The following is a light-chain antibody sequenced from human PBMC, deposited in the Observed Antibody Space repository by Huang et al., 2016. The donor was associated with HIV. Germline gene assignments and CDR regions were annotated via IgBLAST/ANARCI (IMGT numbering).Light chain of an antibody. J-gene: IGKJ2*01. CDR2: GAS. CDR3: QQYGSSPYT. Sequence: EIVLTQSPGTLSLSPGERATLSCRASQSVSSSYLAGYQQKPGQAPRLLLYGASSRATGIPDRCSGSGSGTDFTLTISRLEPEDFAVYYCQQYGSSPYTFGQGTKLEIK. V-gene: IGKV3-20*01. CDR1: QSVSSSY.